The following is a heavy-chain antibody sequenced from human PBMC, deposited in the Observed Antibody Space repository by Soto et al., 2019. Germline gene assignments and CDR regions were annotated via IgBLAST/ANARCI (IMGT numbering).Heavy chain of an antibody. CDR2: IHWNSGGM. V-gene: IGHV3-9*01. CDR1: GFPFDDYA. Sequence: EVQLVESGGGFIQPGRSLRLSCAASGFPFDDYAMHWVRQAPGKGLEWVSGIHWNSGGMGYADSVKGRFTVSRDNAKNSLYLQMNSLRLEDTALYYCVRDGLDYYDTERLYFDNWGQGTLVTVSS. CDR3: VRDGLDYYDTERLYFDN. D-gene: IGHD3-22*01. J-gene: IGHJ4*02.